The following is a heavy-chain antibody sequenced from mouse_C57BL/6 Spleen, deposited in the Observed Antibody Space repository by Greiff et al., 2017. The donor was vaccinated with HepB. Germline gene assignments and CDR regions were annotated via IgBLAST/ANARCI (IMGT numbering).Heavy chain of an antibody. D-gene: IGHD2-3*01. J-gene: IGHJ1*03. CDR1: GFTFSDYY. Sequence: EVKLVESEGGLVQPGSSMKLSCTASGFTFSDYYMAWVRQVPEKGLEWVANINYDGSSTYYLDSLKSRFIISRDNAKNILYLQMSSLKSEDTATYYCARASDGYYEYFDVWGTGTTVTVSS. CDR3: ARASDGYYEYFDV. V-gene: IGHV5-16*01. CDR2: INYDGSST.